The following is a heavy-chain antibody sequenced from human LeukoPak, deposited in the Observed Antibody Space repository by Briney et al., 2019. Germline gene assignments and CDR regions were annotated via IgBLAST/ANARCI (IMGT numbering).Heavy chain of an antibody. V-gene: IGHV4-30-2*01. J-gene: IGHJ3*02. CDR2: IYHSGST. CDR3: ARVKPESPDAFDI. D-gene: IGHD1-14*01. Sequence: SETLSLTCAVSGGSISSGGYSWSWIRQPPGKGLEWIGYIYHSGSTYYNPSLKSRVTISVDRSKNQFSLKLSSVTAADTAVYYCARVKPESPDAFDIWGQGTMVTVSS. CDR1: GGSISSGGYS.